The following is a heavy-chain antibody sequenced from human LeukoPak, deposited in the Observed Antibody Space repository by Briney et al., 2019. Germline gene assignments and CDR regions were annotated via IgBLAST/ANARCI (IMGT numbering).Heavy chain of an antibody. D-gene: IGHD3-22*01. CDR2: IRYDGSNK. J-gene: IGHJ4*02. V-gene: IGHV3-30*02. CDR3: ARDSSGYYYRTLDY. CDR1: GFTFSSYD. Sequence: GGSLRLSCAASGFTFSSYDIHWVRQAPGKGLEWVAFIRYDGSNKYYADSVRGRFTISRDNSKNTLYLHMNSLRAEDTAVYYCARDSSGYYYRTLDYWGQGTLVTVSS.